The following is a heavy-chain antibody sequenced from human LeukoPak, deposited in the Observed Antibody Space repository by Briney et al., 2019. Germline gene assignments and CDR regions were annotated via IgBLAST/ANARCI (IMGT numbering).Heavy chain of an antibody. J-gene: IGHJ4*02. D-gene: IGHD5-18*01. CDR3: ARDQGYSYGYDY. CDR1: GITFSGYS. Sequence: PGGSLRLSCVVSGITFSGYSMIWVRQAPGKGLEWLSFMTTSGNTIFYAESVKDRFTISRDNAKKSLYLQMNSLRDEDTAVYYCARDQGYSYGYDYWGQGTLVTVSS. CDR2: MTTSGNTI. V-gene: IGHV3-48*02.